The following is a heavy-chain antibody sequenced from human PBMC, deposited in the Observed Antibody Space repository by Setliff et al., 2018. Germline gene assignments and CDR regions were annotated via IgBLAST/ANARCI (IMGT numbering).Heavy chain of an antibody. J-gene: IGHJ6*02. D-gene: IGHD2-2*01. CDR2: ISGSGGST. CDR1: GFIFSSYA. V-gene: IGHV3-23*01. CDR3: ASASYLVPAYPSRYYYGMDV. Sequence: GSLRLSCAASGFIFSSYAMSWVRQAPGKGLEWVSAISGSGGSTNYADSVKGRFTISRDNSKNTLYLQLNSLSAVDTAVYYCASASYLVPAYPSRYYYGMDVLCQGTTVTVSS.